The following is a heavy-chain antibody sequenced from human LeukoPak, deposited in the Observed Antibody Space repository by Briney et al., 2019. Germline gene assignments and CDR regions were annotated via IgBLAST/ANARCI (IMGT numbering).Heavy chain of an antibody. V-gene: IGHV3-9*03. CDR1: GFTLSSYA. J-gene: IGHJ3*02. CDR2: ISWNSGSI. Sequence: GGSLRLSCAASGFTLSSYAMSWVRQAPGKGLEWVSGISWNSGSIGYADSVKGRFTISRDNAKNSLYLQMNSLRAEDMALYYCARGDAFDIWGQGTMVTVSS. CDR3: ARGDAFDI.